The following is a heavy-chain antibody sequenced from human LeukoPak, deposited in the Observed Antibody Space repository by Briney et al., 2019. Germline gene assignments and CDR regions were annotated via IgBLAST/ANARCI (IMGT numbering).Heavy chain of an antibody. J-gene: IGHJ4*02. CDR1: GFTFSHYS. Sequence: GGSLRLSCVASGFTFSHYSMNWVRQAPGKGLEWMSCIGISSGNTKYADSVKGRFTIFGDSAKKSLYLQMTRLRVEDTAVYYCARDYNYAFDNWGQGTLVTVSS. V-gene: IGHV3-48*04. CDR3: ARDYNYAFDN. CDR2: IGISSGNT. D-gene: IGHD5-24*01.